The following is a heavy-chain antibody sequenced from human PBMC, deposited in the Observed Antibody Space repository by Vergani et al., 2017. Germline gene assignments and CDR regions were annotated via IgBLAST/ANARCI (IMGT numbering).Heavy chain of an antibody. D-gene: IGHD2-2*01. J-gene: IGHJ4*02. CDR2: ISWNSGSI. CDR1: GFTFDDYA. V-gene: IGHV3-9*01. Sequence: VQLVESAGGVVQPGGSLRLSCAASGFTFDDYAMHWVRQAPGKGLEWVSGISWNSGSIGYADSVKGRFTISRDNAKNSLYLQMNSLRAEDTALYYCAKDSGSSTSCLIDYWGQGTLVTVSS. CDR3: AKDSGSSTSCLIDY.